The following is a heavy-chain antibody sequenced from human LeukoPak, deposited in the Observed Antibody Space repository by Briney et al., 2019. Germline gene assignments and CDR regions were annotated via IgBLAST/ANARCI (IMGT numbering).Heavy chain of an antibody. V-gene: IGHV1-18*01. CDR3: ARNLGYCTGGVWYFDY. J-gene: IGHJ4*02. Sequence: GASVKVSCKASGYTFTSYGINWVRQAPGQGLEWMGWISAYNGNTNYAQKLQGRVTMTTDTSTSTAYMELRSLRSDDTAVDYCARNLGYCTGGVWYFDYWGQGTLVTVSS. CDR1: GYTFTSYG. D-gene: IGHD2-8*02. CDR2: ISAYNGNT.